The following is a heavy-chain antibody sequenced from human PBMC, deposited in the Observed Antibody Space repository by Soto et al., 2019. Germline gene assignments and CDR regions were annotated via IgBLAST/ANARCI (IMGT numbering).Heavy chain of an antibody. CDR2: IYYSGST. Sequence: SETLSLTCTVSGGSISSSSYYWGWIRQPPGKGLEWIGSIYYSGSTYYNPSLKSRVTISVDTSKNQFSLKLSSVTAADTAVYYCARPLGNGMDVWGQGTTVTVSS. V-gene: IGHV4-39*01. CDR3: ARPLGNGMDV. J-gene: IGHJ6*01. CDR1: GGSISSSSYY.